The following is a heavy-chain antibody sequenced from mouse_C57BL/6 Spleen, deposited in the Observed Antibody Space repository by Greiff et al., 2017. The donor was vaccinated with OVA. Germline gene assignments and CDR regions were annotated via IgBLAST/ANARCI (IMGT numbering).Heavy chain of an antibody. CDR2: IYPGDGDT. J-gene: IGHJ4*01. CDR1: GYAFSSSW. D-gene: IGHD3-2*02. CDR3: VSGYDAMDY. V-gene: IGHV1-82*01. Sequence: QVQLQQSGPELVKPGASVKISCKASGYAFSSSWMNWVKQRPGKGLEWIGRIYPGDGDTNYNGKFKGKATLTADKSSSTAYMQLSSLTSEDSAVYFCVSGYDAMDYWGQGTSVTVSS.